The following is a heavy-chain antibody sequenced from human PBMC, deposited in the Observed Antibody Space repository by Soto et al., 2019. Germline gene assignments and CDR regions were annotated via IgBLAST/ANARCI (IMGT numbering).Heavy chain of an antibody. CDR1: GFTFSSYG. V-gene: IGHV3-33*01. CDR2: IWYDGSNK. D-gene: IGHD6-19*01. CDR3: ARELPSGWYLDDVHTAFDY. Sequence: VQLVESGGGVVQPGRSLRLSCAASGFTFSSYGMHWVRQAPGKGLEWVAVIWYDGSNKYYADSVKGRFTISRDNSNNTLYRHMNSLRAEDTAVYYCARELPSGWYLDDVHTAFDYWGQGTLVTFSS. J-gene: IGHJ4*02.